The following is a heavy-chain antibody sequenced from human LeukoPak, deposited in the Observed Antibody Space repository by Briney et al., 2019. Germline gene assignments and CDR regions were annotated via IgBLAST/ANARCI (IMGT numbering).Heavy chain of an antibody. CDR2: IYYSGST. Sequence: PSETLSLTCAVSGGSISSNSYYWGWIRQPPGKGLEWIGSIYYSGSTYYNPSLKSRVTISVDTSKNQFSLKLSSVTAADTAVYYCARVDYYDSSGSFDYWGQGTLVTVSS. V-gene: IGHV4-39*07. CDR3: ARVDYYDSSGSFDY. D-gene: IGHD3-22*01. J-gene: IGHJ4*02. CDR1: GGSISSNSYY.